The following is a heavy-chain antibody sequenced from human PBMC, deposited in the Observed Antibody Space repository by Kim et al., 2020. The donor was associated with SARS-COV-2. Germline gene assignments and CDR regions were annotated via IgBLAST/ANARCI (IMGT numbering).Heavy chain of an antibody. Sequence: SETLSLTCTVSGGSISSYSWSLIRQPPGKGLEWIGYMSYSGNTNYDPSLKSRVTISVDTSKNQFPLKLSSVTAADTAVYYCARHGGESMIRGVLGAFDIWGQGTMVTVSS. V-gene: IGHV4-59*08. CDR2: MSYSGNT. CDR1: GGSISSYS. D-gene: IGHD3-10*01. CDR3: ARHGGESMIRGVLGAFDI. J-gene: IGHJ3*02.